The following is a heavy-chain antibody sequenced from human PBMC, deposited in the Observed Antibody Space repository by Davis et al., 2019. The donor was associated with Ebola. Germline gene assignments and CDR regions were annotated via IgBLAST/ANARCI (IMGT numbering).Heavy chain of an antibody. CDR3: ARDGVVPADTLDY. V-gene: IGHV3-48*02. Sequence: GESLKISCAASGFTFSSYSMNWVRQAPGKGLEWVSYISSSSSTIYYADSVKGRFTISRDNAKNSLYLQMNSLRDEDTAVYYCARDGVVPADTLDYWGQGTLVTVSS. CDR1: GFTFSSYS. CDR2: ISSSSSTI. J-gene: IGHJ4*02. D-gene: IGHD2-2*01.